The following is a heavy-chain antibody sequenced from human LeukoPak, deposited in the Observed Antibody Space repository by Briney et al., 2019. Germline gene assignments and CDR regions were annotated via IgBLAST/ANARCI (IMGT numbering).Heavy chain of an antibody. V-gene: IGHV4-39*07. CDR1: GGSISSSSYY. CDR3: AREVVDTMVRGVIAWFDP. D-gene: IGHD3-10*01. J-gene: IGHJ5*02. Sequence: SETLSLTCTVSGGSISSSSYYWGWIRQPPGKGLEWIGSIYYSGSTYYNPSLKSRVTISVDTSKNQFSLKLSSVTAADTAVYYCAREVVDTMVRGVIAWFDPWGQGTLVTVSS. CDR2: IYYSGST.